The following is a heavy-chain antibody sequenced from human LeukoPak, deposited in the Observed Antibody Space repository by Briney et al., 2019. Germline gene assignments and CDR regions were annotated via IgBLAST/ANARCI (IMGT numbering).Heavy chain of an antibody. Sequence: SETLSLTCAVYGGSLSGYYWSWIRQPPGQGLEWIGEINHSGSTNYNPSLKSRVTISVDTSKNQFSLKLSSVTAADTAVYYCARDYDSSGLWGQGTLVTVSS. CDR1: GGSLSGYY. V-gene: IGHV4-34*01. D-gene: IGHD3-22*01. CDR3: ARDYDSSGL. J-gene: IGHJ4*02. CDR2: INHSGST.